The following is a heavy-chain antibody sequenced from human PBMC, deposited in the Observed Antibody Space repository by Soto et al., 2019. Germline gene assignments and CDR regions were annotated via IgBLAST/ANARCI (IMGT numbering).Heavy chain of an antibody. CDR2: INAGNGNT. V-gene: IGHV1-3*01. CDR3: ARVRHTGDFWSGYSHIPRYNWFDP. D-gene: IGHD3-3*01. Sequence: ASVKVSCKASGYTFTSYAMHWVRQAPGQRLEWMGWINAGNGNTKYSQKFQGRVTITRDTSESTAYMELSSLRSEDTAVYYCARVRHTGDFWSGYSHIPRYNWFDPWGQGTLVTVSS. CDR1: GYTFTSYA. J-gene: IGHJ5*02.